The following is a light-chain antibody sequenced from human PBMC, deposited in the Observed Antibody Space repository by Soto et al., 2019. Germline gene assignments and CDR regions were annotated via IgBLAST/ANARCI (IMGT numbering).Light chain of an antibody. J-gene: IGKJ1*01. CDR3: LQYFSSPRT. CDR2: WST. CDR1: HSLFFASRNKDY. Sequence: DVVMTQSPDSLAVSLGERATISCKSIHSLFFASRNKDYLAWYQQKPGQPPKLLISWSTTLESGVPDRFSGSGYGTDFSLTITNLQAEHVAVYYCLQYFSSPRTFGQGTKVDIK. V-gene: IGKV4-1*01.